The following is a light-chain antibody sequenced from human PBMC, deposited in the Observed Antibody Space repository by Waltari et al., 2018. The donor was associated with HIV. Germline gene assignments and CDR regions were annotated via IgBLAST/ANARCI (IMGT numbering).Light chain of an antibody. CDR1: RGDVGNYNY. CDR3: SSYTSRDTFV. CDR2: EVS. J-gene: IGLJ1*01. V-gene: IGLV2-14*01. Sequence: QSVLTQPPSVSAAPGQKVTISCTGARGDVGNYNYVSWYQQLPGKAPKLIIYEVSNRPSGLSNRFSGSKSGNTASLTISGLQAEDEGYYYCSSYTSRDTFVFGTGTEVTVL.